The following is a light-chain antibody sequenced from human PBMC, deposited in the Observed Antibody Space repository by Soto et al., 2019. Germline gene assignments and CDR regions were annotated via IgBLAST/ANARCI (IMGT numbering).Light chain of an antibody. CDR3: QQYNNWPRT. Sequence: DIVMPQSPDSLAVSLGETARITXIYGHSVIYSSNNKNYLAWYQQKPGQPPKALIYWASTRESGVPDRFSGSGSGTEFTLTISSLQSEDFAVYYCQQYNNWPRTFGQGTKVDIK. V-gene: IGKV4-1*01. CDR1: HSVIYSSNNKNY. J-gene: IGKJ1*01. CDR2: WAS.